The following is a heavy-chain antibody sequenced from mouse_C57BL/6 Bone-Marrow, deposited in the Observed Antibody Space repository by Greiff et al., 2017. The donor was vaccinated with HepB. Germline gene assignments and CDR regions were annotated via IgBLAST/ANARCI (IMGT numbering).Heavy chain of an antibody. V-gene: IGHV5-17*01. Sequence: EVKLVEPGGGLVKPGGSLKLSCAASGFTFSDYGMHWVRQTPEKGLEWVADISSCSSTIYYADTVKGRFTISRDNAENTLFLQLTSLRSEDTAMYYCARQQLRLPFAYWGQGTLVTVSA. CDR3: ARQQLRLPFAY. CDR2: ISSCSSTI. D-gene: IGHD3-2*02. J-gene: IGHJ3*01. CDR1: GFTFSDYG.